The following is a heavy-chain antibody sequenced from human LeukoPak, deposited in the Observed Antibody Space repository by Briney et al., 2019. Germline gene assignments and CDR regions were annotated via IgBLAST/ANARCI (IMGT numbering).Heavy chain of an antibody. CDR1: GFTFDDYG. CDR2: INWNGGST. J-gene: IGHJ4*02. V-gene: IGHV3-20*04. D-gene: IGHD3-9*01. CDR3: ARGSYYDILTGYYEKLFDY. Sequence: PGGSLRLSCAAPGFTFDDYGMSLVRQAPRKGLEWVSGINWNGGSTGYADSVKGRFTISRDNAKNSLYLQMNSLRAEDTALYYCARGSYYDILTGYYEKLFDYWGQGTLVTVSS.